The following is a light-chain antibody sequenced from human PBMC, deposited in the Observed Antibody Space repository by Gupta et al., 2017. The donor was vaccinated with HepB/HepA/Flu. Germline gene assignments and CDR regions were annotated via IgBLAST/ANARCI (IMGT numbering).Light chain of an antibody. CDR2: WAS. CDR1: QNILYSPNNENY. CDR3: HQYYAIPFT. J-gene: IGKJ2*01. Sequence: INCKSSQNILYSPNNENYLAWYQQKPGQPPKLLIYWASSRESGVPDRFSGSGSATDFTLTISSLQTEDVAVYYCHQYYAIPFTFGQGTELEIK. V-gene: IGKV4-1*01.